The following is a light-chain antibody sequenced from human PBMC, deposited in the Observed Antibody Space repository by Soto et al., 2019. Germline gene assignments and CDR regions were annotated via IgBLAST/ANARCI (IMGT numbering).Light chain of an antibody. V-gene: IGLV4-60*03. J-gene: IGLJ2*01. CDR3: ETWDSNIRV. Sequence: QPVLTQSSSASASLGSSVKLTCTLSSGHRSYIIAWHQQQPGKAPRYLMKLEGSGSYNKGSGVPDRFSGSSSRADRYLTMSNLQSEDEADYYCETWDSNIRVFGGGTKLTVL. CDR2: LEGSGSY. CDR1: SGHRSYI.